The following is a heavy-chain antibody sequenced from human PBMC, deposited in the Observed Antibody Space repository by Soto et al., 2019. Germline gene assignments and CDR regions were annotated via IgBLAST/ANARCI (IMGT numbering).Heavy chain of an antibody. CDR3: ARERVALVGVIEQLGWFDP. J-gene: IGHJ5*02. CDR1: GGTFSSYA. Sequence: SVKVSCKASGGTFSSYAISWVRQAPGQGLEWMGGIIPIFGTANYAQKFQGRVTITADESTSTAYMELSSLRSEDTAVYYCARERVALVGVIEQLGWFDPWGQGTLVTVSS. CDR2: IIPIFGTA. D-gene: IGHD6-13*01. V-gene: IGHV1-69*13.